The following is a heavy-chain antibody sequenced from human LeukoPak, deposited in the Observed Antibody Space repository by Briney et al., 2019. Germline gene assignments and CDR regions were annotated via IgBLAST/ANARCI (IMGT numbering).Heavy chain of an antibody. V-gene: IGHV1-2*02. J-gene: IGHJ6*02. CDR1: GYTFTGYY. Sequence: ASVKVSCKASGYTFTGYYMHWVRQAPGQGLEWMGWINPNSGGTNYAQKFQGRVTMTRDTSISTAYMEVSRVRSDDTAVYYCAKEGGAITDYYYYAMDVRGQGTTVTVSS. CDR3: AKEGGAITDYYYYAMDV. CDR2: INPNSGGT. D-gene: IGHD2-21*01.